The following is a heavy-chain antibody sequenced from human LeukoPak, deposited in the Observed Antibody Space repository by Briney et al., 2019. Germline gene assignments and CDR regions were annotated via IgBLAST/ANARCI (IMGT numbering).Heavy chain of an antibody. Sequence: SQTLSLTCAISGDSVSSNTAAWNWIRQSPSRGLEWLGRTYYRSKWYNNYAVSVKSRISINPDTSKNQFSLQLKSVTPEDTAVYYCTREQTGDQNFDYWGQGTLVTVSS. V-gene: IGHV6-1*01. D-gene: IGHD7-27*01. CDR3: TREQTGDQNFDY. CDR2: TYYRSKWYN. J-gene: IGHJ4*02. CDR1: GDSVSSNTAA.